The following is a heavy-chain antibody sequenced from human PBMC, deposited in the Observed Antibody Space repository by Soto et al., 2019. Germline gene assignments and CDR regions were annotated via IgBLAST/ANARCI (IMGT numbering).Heavy chain of an antibody. Sequence: GGSLRLSCAASGFTFSSYAMSWVRQAPGKGLEWVSAISGSGGSTYYADSVKGRFTISRDNSKNTLYLQMNSLRAEDTAAYYCAKDLRTPRDYYDSSGSSDYWGQGTLVTVSS. CDR3: AKDLRTPRDYYDSSGSSDY. J-gene: IGHJ4*02. V-gene: IGHV3-23*01. CDR2: ISGSGGST. CDR1: GFTFSSYA. D-gene: IGHD3-22*01.